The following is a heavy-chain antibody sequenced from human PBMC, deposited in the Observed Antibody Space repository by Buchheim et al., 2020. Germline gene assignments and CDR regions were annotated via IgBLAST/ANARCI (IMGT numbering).Heavy chain of an antibody. CDR1: GFTFTNYA. Sequence: EVQLLESGGGSVQPGGSLRLSCAASGFTFTNYAMSWVRQAPGKGLEWVSGFSDSGGSTYYADSVMGRFTISRENSKNMLYLQMNSLRADDTAIYYCAKGPYGDNARLSRYFDYWGQGTL. CDR2: FSDSGGST. V-gene: IGHV3-23*01. D-gene: IGHD4-17*01. CDR3: AKGPYGDNARLSRYFDY. J-gene: IGHJ4*02.